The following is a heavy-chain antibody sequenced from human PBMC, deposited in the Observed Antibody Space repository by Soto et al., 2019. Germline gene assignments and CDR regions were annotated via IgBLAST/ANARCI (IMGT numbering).Heavy chain of an antibody. J-gene: IGHJ4*02. D-gene: IGHD3-10*01. CDR1: GYTFSNYD. Sequence: GASVKVSCKASGYTFSNYDINWVRQAPGQGLEWMGRINPGGGSTTYAQKFQGRVTMTGDTSTSTVYMEVSSLRSEDTAVYYCSRVDPGETSPFDHWGQGTLVTVSS. CDR3: SRVDPGETSPFDH. V-gene: IGHV1-46*03. CDR2: INPGGGST.